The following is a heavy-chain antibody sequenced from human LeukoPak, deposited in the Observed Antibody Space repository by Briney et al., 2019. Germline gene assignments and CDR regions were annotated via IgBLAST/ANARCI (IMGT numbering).Heavy chain of an antibody. Sequence: ASVKVSCKASGYTFTNGDISWVRQATGQGLEWIGKMNPNSGNTGYAQKFQGRVTMTRSTSVSTVHMELNSLTSEDTAVYFCARSASGTGYTAWGKATLVTVSS. CDR1: GYTFTNGD. V-gene: IGHV1-8*01. D-gene: IGHD3-9*01. CDR3: ARSASGTGYTA. CDR2: MNPNSGNT. J-gene: IGHJ4*02.